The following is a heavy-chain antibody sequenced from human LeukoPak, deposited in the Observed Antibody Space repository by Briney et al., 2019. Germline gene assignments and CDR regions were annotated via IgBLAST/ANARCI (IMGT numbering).Heavy chain of an antibody. J-gene: IGHJ4*02. CDR1: GGSLSSSSYY. V-gene: IGHV4-39*01. Sequence: SETLSLTCPVSGGSLSSSSYYWGWLRHPPGKGLEWIGSIYYSGSTYYNPSLNSRVTISVDTSKAQFSLKLSSVTAADTAVYYCARHGVRGVIITFDYWGQGTLVTVSS. D-gene: IGHD3-10*01. CDR2: IYYSGST. CDR3: ARHGVRGVIITFDY.